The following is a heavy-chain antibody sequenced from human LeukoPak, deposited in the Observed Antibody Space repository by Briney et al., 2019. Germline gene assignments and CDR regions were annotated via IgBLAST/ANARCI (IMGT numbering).Heavy chain of an antibody. V-gene: IGHV4-59*01. D-gene: IGHD2-15*01. CDR3: ARSICSGGSCYSDY. Sequence: PSETLSLTCTVPGGSISSYYWSWIRQPPGKGLEWIGYIYYSGSTNYNPSLKSRVTISVDTSKNQFSLNLSSVTAADTAVYYCARSICSGGSCYSDYWGQGTLVTVSS. CDR1: GGSISSYY. CDR2: IYYSGST. J-gene: IGHJ4*02.